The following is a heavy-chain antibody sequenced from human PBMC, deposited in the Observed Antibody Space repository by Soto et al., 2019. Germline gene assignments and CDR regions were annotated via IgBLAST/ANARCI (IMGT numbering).Heavy chain of an antibody. CDR2: IYYSGST. D-gene: IGHD4-17*01. V-gene: IGHV4-31*03. Sequence: PSETLSLTCTVSGGSISSGGYYWSWIRQHPGKGLEWIGYIYYSGSTYYNPSLKSRVTISVDTSKNQFSLKLSSVTAADTAVYYCARGYGDYQDRGFDYWGQGTLVTVSS. J-gene: IGHJ4*02. CDR3: ARGYGDYQDRGFDY. CDR1: GGSISSGGYY.